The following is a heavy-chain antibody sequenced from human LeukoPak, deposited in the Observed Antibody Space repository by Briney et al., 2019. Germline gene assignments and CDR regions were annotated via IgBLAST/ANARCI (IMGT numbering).Heavy chain of an antibody. Sequence: GASVKVSCTASGYSFTDYYMHWVRQAPGQGLEWMGWINPNSGVTSYAQKFQGWVTMTRDTSISTAYMELNRLKSDDTAVYYCARVTLIYGSGSYYQSPLAYWGQGTLVTVSS. D-gene: IGHD3-10*01. CDR1: GYSFTDYY. J-gene: IGHJ4*02. V-gene: IGHV1-2*04. CDR3: ARVTLIYGSGSYYQSPLAY. CDR2: INPNSGVT.